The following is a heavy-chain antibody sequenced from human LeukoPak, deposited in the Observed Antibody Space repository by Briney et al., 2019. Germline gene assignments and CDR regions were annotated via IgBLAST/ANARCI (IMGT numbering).Heavy chain of an antibody. D-gene: IGHD2-2*01. CDR3: ARGAENQLLTWFDP. V-gene: IGHV4-59*01. CDR2: IYYSGST. Sequence: PSETLSLYYTFSGGSIHSYKFSRIRQSPGKGLEWIGHIYYSGSTKYNPSLKSRVTISADTSKNQFFLKLNSVTAADTAVYYCARGAENQLLTWFDPWGQGTLVTVSS. CDR1: GGSIHSYK. J-gene: IGHJ5*02.